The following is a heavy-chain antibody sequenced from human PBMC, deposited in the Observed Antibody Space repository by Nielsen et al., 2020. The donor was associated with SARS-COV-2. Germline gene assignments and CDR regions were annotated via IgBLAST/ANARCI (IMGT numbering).Heavy chain of an antibody. CDR3: AIEAFIAATTT. CDR2: IYYSGST. Sequence: LSLTCTVSGGSISSYYWSWIRQPPGKGLEWIGYIYYSGSTNYNPSLKSRVTISVDTSKNQFSLKLSSVTAADTAVYYCAIEAFIAATTTWGQGTLVTVSS. D-gene: IGHD6-13*01. CDR1: GGSISSYY. V-gene: IGHV4-59*12. J-gene: IGHJ4*02.